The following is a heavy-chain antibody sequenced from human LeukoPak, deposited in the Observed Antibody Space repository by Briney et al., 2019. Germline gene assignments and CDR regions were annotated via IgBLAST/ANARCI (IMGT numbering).Heavy chain of an antibody. CDR2: IYYSGST. V-gene: IGHV4-59*01. J-gene: IGHJ4*02. D-gene: IGHD2-15*01. CDR1: GGSISSYY. CDR3: ARAYCSGGSCYRAFDY. Sequence: PSETLSLTCTVSGGSISSYYWSWIRQPPGKVLEWLGYIYYSGSTNYNPSLKSRVTISVDTSKNQFSLKLSSVTAADTAVYYCARAYCSGGSCYRAFDYWGQGTLVTVSS.